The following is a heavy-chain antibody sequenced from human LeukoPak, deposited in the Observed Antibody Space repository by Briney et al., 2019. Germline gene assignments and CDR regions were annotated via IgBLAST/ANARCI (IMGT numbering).Heavy chain of an antibody. Sequence: PGGTLRLSCAASGFTFSSYGMHWVRQAPGKGLEWVAVISYDGSNKYYADSVKGRFTISRDNSKNTLYLQMNSLRAEDTAVYYCAKGGYDILTGYPNNWFDPWGQGTLVTVSS. CDR1: GFTFSSYG. V-gene: IGHV3-30*18. D-gene: IGHD3-9*01. J-gene: IGHJ5*02. CDR3: AKGGYDILTGYPNNWFDP. CDR2: ISYDGSNK.